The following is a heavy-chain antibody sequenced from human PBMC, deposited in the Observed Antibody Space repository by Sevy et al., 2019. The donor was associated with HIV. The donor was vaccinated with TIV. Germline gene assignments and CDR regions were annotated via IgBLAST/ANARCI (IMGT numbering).Heavy chain of an antibody. CDR3: ARRNDFDI. CDR1: GGSINSDH. CDR2: VYYTGGT. V-gene: IGHV4-59*08. J-gene: IGHJ3*02. Sequence: SETLSLTCTVSGGSINSDHWNWIRQPPGKGLEWIGYVYYTGGTNYNPSLKNRVTISVDRTKNQFSLKLTSVTAADTAMYYWARRNDFDIWGQGTMVTVSS.